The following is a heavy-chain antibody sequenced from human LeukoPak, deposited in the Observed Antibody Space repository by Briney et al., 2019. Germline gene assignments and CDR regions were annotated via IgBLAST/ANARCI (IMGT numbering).Heavy chain of an antibody. J-gene: IGHJ4*02. CDR3: ARSMVRGVIIKN. CDR1: GGSFSGYY. Sequence: SSETLSLTCAVYGGSFSGYYWSWIRQPPGKGLEWIGEINHSGSTNYNPSLKSRVTISVDTSKNQFSLKLSSVTAADTAVYYCARSMVRGVIIKNWGQGTLVTVSS. V-gene: IGHV4-34*01. D-gene: IGHD3-10*01. CDR2: INHSGST.